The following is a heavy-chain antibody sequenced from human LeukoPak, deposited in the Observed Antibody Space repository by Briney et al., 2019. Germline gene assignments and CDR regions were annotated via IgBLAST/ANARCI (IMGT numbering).Heavy chain of an antibody. CDR3: ARDHWGIAVAGTIFGAFDI. D-gene: IGHD6-19*01. CDR2: IYTSGST. V-gene: IGHV4-4*07. CDR1: GGSISSYY. Sequence: PSETLSLTCTVSGGSISSYYWSWIRQPAGKGLEWIGRIYTSGSTNYNPSLKSRVTMSVDTSKNQFSLKLSSVTAADTAVYYCARDHWGIAVAGTIFGAFDIWGQGTMVTVSS. J-gene: IGHJ3*02.